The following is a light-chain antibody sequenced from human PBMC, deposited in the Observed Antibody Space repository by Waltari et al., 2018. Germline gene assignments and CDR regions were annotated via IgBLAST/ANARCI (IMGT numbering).Light chain of an antibody. J-gene: IGLJ6*01. Sequence: QSVLTQPPSASGTPGQRVTISCSGSSSNIGSNTVNWYQQLLGTAPKLLIYSNNQRPSGVPDRFSGSKSGTSASLAISGLQSEDEADYYCAAWDDSLNGDVFGSGTKVTVL. CDR2: SNN. CDR3: AAWDDSLNGDV. CDR1: SSNIGSNT. V-gene: IGLV1-44*01.